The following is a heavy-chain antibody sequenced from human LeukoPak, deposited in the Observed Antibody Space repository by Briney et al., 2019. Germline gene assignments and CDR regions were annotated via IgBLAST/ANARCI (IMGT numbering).Heavy chain of an antibody. CDR2: IRSKAKSYAT. Sequence: PGGSLRLSCAASGFSISDSAMHWVRQASGKGLEWVGRIRSKAKSYATAYGASVKGRFTISRDDSKNTAYLQMNSLRAEDTAVYYCAKDYFYGTTGAFDIWGQGTMVTVSS. V-gene: IGHV3-73*01. CDR1: GFSISDSA. J-gene: IGHJ3*02. CDR3: AKDYFYGTTGAFDI. D-gene: IGHD1-1*01.